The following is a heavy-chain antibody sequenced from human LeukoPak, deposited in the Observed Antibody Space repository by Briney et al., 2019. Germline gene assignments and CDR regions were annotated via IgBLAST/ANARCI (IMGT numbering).Heavy chain of an antibody. CDR3: ARINYYDGSGFYRDY. Sequence: PGGSLRFSCAASGFTFSNHAMSWVRQAPGKGLEWVSVIYSGGKTYYADSVKGRFTISRDDSKNTLHLQMNSLRAEDTAVYYCARINYYDGSGFYRDYWGQGTLVTVSS. V-gene: IGHV3-53*01. CDR1: GFTFSNHA. CDR2: IYSGGKT. J-gene: IGHJ4*02. D-gene: IGHD3-22*01.